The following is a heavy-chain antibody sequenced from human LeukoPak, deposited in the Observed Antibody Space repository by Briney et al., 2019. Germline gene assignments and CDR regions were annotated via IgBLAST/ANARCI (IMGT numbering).Heavy chain of an antibody. D-gene: IGHD5-24*01. CDR2: IIPILGIA. CDR3: ARGDGMATTFDY. V-gene: IGHV1-69*04. CDR1: GGTFSSYA. J-gene: IGHJ4*02. Sequence: SVKVSCKASGGTFSSYAISWVRQAPGQGLEWMGRIIPILGIANYAQKFQGRVTITADKSTSTAYMEPSSLRSEDTAVYYCARGDGMATTFDYWGQGTLVTVSS.